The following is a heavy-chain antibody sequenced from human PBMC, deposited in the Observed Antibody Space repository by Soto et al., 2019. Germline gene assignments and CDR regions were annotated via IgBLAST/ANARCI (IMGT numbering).Heavy chain of an antibody. CDR2: IIPIFGTA. D-gene: IGHD5-18*01. CDR1: GGTFSSYA. V-gene: IGHV1-69*01. CDR3: ARSKVEPIQLWEHDY. J-gene: IGHJ4*02. Sequence: QVQLVQSGAEVKKPGSSVKVSCKASGGTFSSYAISWVRQAPGQGLEWMGGIIPIFGTANYAQKFQGRVKITADESTSTAYMELSSLRSEDTAVYYCARSKVEPIQLWEHDYWGQGTLVTVSS.